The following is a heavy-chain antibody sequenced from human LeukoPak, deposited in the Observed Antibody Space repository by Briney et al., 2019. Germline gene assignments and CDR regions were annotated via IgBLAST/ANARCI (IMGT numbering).Heavy chain of an antibody. CDR3: ARLDGSGSYYNVNPFDP. D-gene: IGHD3-10*01. V-gene: IGHV4-34*01. CDR2: INHSGST. CDR1: GGSFSGYY. Sequence: SETLSLTCAVYGGSFSGYYWSWTRQPPGKGLEWIGEINHSGSTNYNPSLKSRVAISVDTSKNQFSLKLSSVTAADTAVYYCARLDGSGSYYNVNPFDPWGQGTLVTVSS. J-gene: IGHJ5*02.